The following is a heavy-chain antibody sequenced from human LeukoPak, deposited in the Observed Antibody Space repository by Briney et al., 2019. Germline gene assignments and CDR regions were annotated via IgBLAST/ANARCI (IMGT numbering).Heavy chain of an antibody. CDR1: GGSISSSSYY. Sequence: PSETLSLTCTVSGGSISSSSYYWGWIRQPPGKGLEWIGSIYYSGSTYYNPSLKSRVTISVDTSENQFSLKLSSVTAADTAVYYCARHRYCSSTSCYFFDYWGQGTLVTVSS. J-gene: IGHJ4*02. CDR3: ARHRYCSSTSCYFFDY. CDR2: IYYSGST. D-gene: IGHD2-2*01. V-gene: IGHV4-39*01.